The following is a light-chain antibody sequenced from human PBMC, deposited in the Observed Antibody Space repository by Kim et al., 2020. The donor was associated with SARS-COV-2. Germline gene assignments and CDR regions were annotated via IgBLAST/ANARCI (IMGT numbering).Light chain of an antibody. CDR3: AAWDDSLNGRGV. V-gene: IGLV1-44*01. Sequence: QSVLTQPPSAYGSPGQRVTISCSGSSSNIGSNTVSWYQQFPGTAPKLLIYSDNQRPSGVPDRFSASKSGSSASLAISGLQSDDEADYYCAAWDDSLNGRGVFGGGTKLTVL. CDR1: SSNIGSNT. J-gene: IGLJ3*02. CDR2: SDN.